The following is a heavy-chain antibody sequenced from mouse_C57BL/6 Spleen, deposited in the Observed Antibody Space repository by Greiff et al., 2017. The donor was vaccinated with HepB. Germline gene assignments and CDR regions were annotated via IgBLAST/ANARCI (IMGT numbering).Heavy chain of an antibody. CDR1: GFTFSSYA. J-gene: IGHJ4*01. D-gene: IGHD2-4*01. Sequence: EVQVVESGEGLVKPGGSLKLSCAASGFTFSSYAMSWVRQTPEKRLEWVAYISSGGDYIYYADTVKGRFTISRDNARNTLYLQMSSLKSEDTAMYDCTRGMITDYYAMDYWGQGTSVTVSS. CDR2: ISSGGDYI. V-gene: IGHV5-9-1*02. CDR3: TRGMITDYYAMDY.